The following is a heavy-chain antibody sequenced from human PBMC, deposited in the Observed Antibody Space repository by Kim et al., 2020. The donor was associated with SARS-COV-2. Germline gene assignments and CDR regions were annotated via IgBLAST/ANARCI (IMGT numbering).Heavy chain of an antibody. D-gene: IGHD1-26*01. CDR3: ARDGTPQSPHGEVYFDL. CDR2: ISSSGSTI. V-gene: IGHV3-48*03. Sequence: GGSLRLSCAASGFTFSSYEMNWVRQAPGKGLEWLSYISSSGSTIHYPDSVKGRFTVSRDNARNSLYLEMNSLGAEDTAVYYCARDGTPQSPHGEVYFDLWGRGTLVTVSS. J-gene: IGHJ2*01. CDR1: GFTFSSYE.